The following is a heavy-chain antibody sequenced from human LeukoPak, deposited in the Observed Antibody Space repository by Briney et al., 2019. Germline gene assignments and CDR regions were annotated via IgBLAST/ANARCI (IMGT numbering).Heavy chain of an antibody. V-gene: IGHV3-23*01. D-gene: IGHD1-26*01. Sequence: GGSLRLSCAASEFTFSSYNMNWVRQTPGKGVEWVSAISRGGVSTQYAASLKSRFTISRDNSKNTLYLQMSSLSVENTAVYYFAKSPRGGSPYYFDCWGQG. J-gene: IGHJ4*02. CDR3: AKSPRGGSPYYFDC. CDR2: ISRGGVST. CDR1: EFTFSSYN.